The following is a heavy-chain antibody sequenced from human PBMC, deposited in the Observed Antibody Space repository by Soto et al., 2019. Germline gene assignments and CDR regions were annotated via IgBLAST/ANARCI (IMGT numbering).Heavy chain of an antibody. D-gene: IGHD4-17*01. CDR2: INPSGGST. CDR3: ARDEGPYGPSKPSF. V-gene: IGHV1-46*01. Sequence: XSVKVFCQASGYAFTSYYMHWVRQAPGQGLEWMGIINPSGGSTSYAQKFQGRVTMTRDTSTSTVYMELSSLRSEDTAVYYCARDEGPYGPSKPSFWGQGTLVTVSS. CDR1: GYAFTSYY. J-gene: IGHJ4*02.